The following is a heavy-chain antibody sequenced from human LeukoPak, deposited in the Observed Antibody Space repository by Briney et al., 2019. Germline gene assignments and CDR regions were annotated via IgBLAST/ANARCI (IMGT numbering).Heavy chain of an antibody. CDR3: ASEHRGYSYGLNYYFDY. Sequence: SETLSLTCTVSGGSISSGGYYWSWIRQHPGKGLEWIGYIYYSGSTCYNPSLKSRVTISVDTSKNQFSLKLSSVTAADTAVYYCASEHRGYSYGLNYYFDYWGQGTLVTVSS. D-gene: IGHD5-18*01. J-gene: IGHJ4*02. CDR1: GGSISSGGYY. V-gene: IGHV4-31*03. CDR2: IYYSGST.